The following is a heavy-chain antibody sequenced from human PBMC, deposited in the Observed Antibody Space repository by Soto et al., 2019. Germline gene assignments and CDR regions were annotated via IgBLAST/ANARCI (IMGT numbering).Heavy chain of an antibody. CDR2: IYPGDSDT. CDR1: GYSFTTYW. D-gene: IGHD6-13*01. V-gene: IGHV5-51*03. CDR3: ARIPGNKGYSSTWFAFDI. J-gene: IGHJ3*02. Sequence: EVQLVQSGAEVKKPGESLKISCKGSGYSFTTYWIGWVRQLPGKGLEWMGIIYPGDSDTRYSPSFQGQVTISADKSISTAYLQWSSLKASDTAIYYCARIPGNKGYSSTWFAFDIWGQGTMVTVSS.